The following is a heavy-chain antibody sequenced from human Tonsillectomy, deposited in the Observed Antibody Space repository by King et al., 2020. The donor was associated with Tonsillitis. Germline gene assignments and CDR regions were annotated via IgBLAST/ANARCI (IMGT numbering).Heavy chain of an antibody. Sequence: QLVQSGAEVRKPGESLKIYCQDSGYSFPNYWIAWVRQMPGKGLEWMGIIYPGDSDTTYSPSFQGQVTISADKSISTAYLQWSSLKASDTAMYYCARGFVTDYYDSSGYCDYWGQGTLVTVSS. CDR1: GYSFPNYW. J-gene: IGHJ4*02. CDR2: IYPGDSDT. D-gene: IGHD3-22*01. V-gene: IGHV5-51*01. CDR3: ARGFVTDYYDSSGYCDY.